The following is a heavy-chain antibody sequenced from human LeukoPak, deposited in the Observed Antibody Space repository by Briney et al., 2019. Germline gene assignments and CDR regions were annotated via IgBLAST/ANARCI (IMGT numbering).Heavy chain of an antibody. Sequence: GGSLRLSCAASGFTFSSYAMSWVRQAPGKELEWVSGLTGSGGNTYYADSVKGRFTISRDNSKNTLSLQMNSLRAEDAAVYYCVKFRGIQHYNYHMDVWGKGITVTVSS. J-gene: IGHJ6*03. CDR1: GFTFSSYA. V-gene: IGHV3-23*01. CDR3: VKFRGIQHYNYHMDV. CDR2: LTGSGGNT. D-gene: IGHD3-16*01.